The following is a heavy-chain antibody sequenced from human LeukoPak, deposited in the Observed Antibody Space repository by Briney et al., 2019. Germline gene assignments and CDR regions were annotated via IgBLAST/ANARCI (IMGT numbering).Heavy chain of an antibody. CDR3: ARDRWFDP. V-gene: IGHV3-66*02. CDR1: EFTVSSNY. Sequence: TGGSLRLSCAASEFTVSSNYMSWVRQAPGKGLEWVSVIDSGGSTYYADSVKGRFTISRDNSKNTLYLQMNSLRAEDTAVYYCARDRWFDPWGQGTLVTVPS. CDR2: IDSGGST. J-gene: IGHJ5*02.